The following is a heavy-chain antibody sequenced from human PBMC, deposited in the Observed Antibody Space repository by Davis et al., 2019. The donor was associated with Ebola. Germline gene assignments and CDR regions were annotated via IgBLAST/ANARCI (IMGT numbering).Heavy chain of an antibody. CDR2: LSGSGDSI. Sequence: GGSLRLSCTASGFTFSSYAMNWVRQAPGKGLEWVSVLSGSGDSIYYADSVKGRFTISRDNAKNSLYLQMNSLRAEDTAVYYCARHDYGDSHFDYWGQGTLVTVSS. J-gene: IGHJ4*02. D-gene: IGHD4-17*01. CDR3: ARHDYGDSHFDY. V-gene: IGHV3-21*01. CDR1: GFTFSSYA.